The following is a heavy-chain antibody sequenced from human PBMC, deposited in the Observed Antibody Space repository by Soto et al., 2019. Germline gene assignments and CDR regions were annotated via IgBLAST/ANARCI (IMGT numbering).Heavy chain of an antibody. CDR3: AREKGPAAGTTDFDY. CDR2: ISPSGGST. V-gene: IGHV1-46*01. D-gene: IGHD6-13*01. Sequence: VASVKVSCKASGYTFTSYYMHWVRQAPGQGLEWMGLISPSGGSTTYAQKFQGRVTMTRDTSTSTVYMELSSLRSEDTAVYYCAREKGPAAGTTDFDYWGQGTLVTVSS. J-gene: IGHJ4*02. CDR1: GYTFTSYY.